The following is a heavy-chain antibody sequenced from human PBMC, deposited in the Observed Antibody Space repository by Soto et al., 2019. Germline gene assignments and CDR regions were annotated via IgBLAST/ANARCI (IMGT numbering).Heavy chain of an antibody. CDR1: GGTFSSYA. D-gene: IGHD3-3*01. CDR3: ASGYYDFWSGPGGGMDV. V-gene: IGHV1-69*14. J-gene: IGHJ6*02. CDR2: IIPIFGTA. Sequence: QVQLVQSGAEVKKPGTSVKVSCKASGGTFSSYAISWVRQAPGQGLEWMGGIIPIFGTANYAQKFQGRVTITADKSTSTASMELSSLRSEDTAVYYCASGYYDFWSGPGGGMDVWGQGTTVTVSS.